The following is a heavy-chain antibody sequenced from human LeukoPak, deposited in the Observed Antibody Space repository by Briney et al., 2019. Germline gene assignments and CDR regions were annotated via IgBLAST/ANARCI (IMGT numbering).Heavy chain of an antibody. CDR1: GYSFTSYW. V-gene: IGHV5-51*01. J-gene: IGHJ4*02. CDR3: ARSLSSGWYY. CDR2: IHPGDSDT. D-gene: IGHD6-19*01. Sequence: GESLKISCKGSGYSFTSYWFGWVRQMPGKGLEWMGIIHPGDSDTRYRPSFQGQVTISADKSISTAYLQWSGLKASDTAMYYCARSLSSGWYYWGQGTLVTVSS.